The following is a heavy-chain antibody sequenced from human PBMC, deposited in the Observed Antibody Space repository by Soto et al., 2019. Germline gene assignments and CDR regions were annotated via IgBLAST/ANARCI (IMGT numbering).Heavy chain of an antibody. CDR1: GFIFSRYS. J-gene: IGHJ6*02. CDR2: IGTSGSYI. D-gene: IGHD2-2*01. CDR3: AKAISTSPTSYYGMDV. V-gene: IGHV3-21*01. Sequence: GGSLRLSCAVSGFIFSRYSMNWVRQAPGKGLEWVSSIGTSGSYIYDTDSVKGRFTISRDNTKDSLYLQMNSLRAEDTAVYYCAKAISTSPTSYYGMDVWGQGTTVTVSS.